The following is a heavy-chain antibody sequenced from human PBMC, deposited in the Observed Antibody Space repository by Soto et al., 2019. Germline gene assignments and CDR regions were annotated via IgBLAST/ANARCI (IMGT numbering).Heavy chain of an antibody. CDR3: AKDLEQLTWGLHLDGLDV. D-gene: IGHD1-1*01. CDR2: ISPSGGGA. Sequence: EVYLLESGGDLVQPGGSLSLSCAASGFSFDSYVMNWVRQAPGKGLEWVSSISPSGGGANYADSVKGRFTISRDNSKKTLSLQMNSLRAEDTAVYYCAKDLEQLTWGLHLDGLDVWGQGTTVTVSS. CDR1: GFSFDSYV. J-gene: IGHJ6*02. V-gene: IGHV3-23*01.